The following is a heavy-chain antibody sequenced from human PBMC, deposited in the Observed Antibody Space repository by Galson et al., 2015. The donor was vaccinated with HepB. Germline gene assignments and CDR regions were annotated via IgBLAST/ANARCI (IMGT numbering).Heavy chain of an antibody. CDR2: ISGSGGST. J-gene: IGHJ5*02. V-gene: IGHV3-23*01. CDR3: MKKGLGPRAWFDP. D-gene: IGHD3-10*01. CDR1: GFTFSSYT. Sequence: SLRLSCAASGFTFSSYTMSWVRQAPGKGLECVSVISGSGGSTYYADSVKGRFTISRDNSNNALYLRMNSLRAEDTAVYYCMKKGLGPRAWFDPWGQGTLVTVSS.